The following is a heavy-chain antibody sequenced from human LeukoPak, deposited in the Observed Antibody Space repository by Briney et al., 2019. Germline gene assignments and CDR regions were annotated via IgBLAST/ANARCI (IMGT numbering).Heavy chain of an antibody. V-gene: IGHV3-33*01. Sequence: PGRSLRLSCAASGFTFSSYGMHWVRQAPGKGLEWVAVIWYDGSNKYYVDSVKGRFTISRDNSKNTLYLQMNSLRAEDTAVYYCASTPDPYYYDILTGYPDSWGQGTLVTVSS. J-gene: IGHJ4*02. CDR2: IWYDGSNK. D-gene: IGHD3-9*01. CDR3: ASTPDPYYYDILTGYPDS. CDR1: GFTFSSYG.